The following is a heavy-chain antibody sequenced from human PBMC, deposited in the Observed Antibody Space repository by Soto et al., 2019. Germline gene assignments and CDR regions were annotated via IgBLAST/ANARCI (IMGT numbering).Heavy chain of an antibody. J-gene: IGHJ3*02. V-gene: IGHV3-21*01. CDR1: GFTFSSYS. CDR3: ARGVGYGDSDAFDI. D-gene: IGHD4-17*01. Sequence: GGSLRLSCAASGFTFSSYSMNWVRQAPGKGLEWVSSISSSSSYIYYADSVKGRFTISRDNAKNSLYLQMNSLRAEDTAVYYCARGVGYGDSDAFDIWGQGTMVTVSS. CDR2: ISSSSSYI.